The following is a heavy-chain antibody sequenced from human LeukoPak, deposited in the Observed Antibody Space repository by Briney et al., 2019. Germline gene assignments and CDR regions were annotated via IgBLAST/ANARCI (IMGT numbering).Heavy chain of an antibody. CDR3: ARTGFGELSYFDY. CDR2: IYHSGST. J-gene: IGHJ4*02. V-gene: IGHV4-30-2*01. Sequence: SQTLSLTCAVSSGSISSGGYSWSWIRQPPGKGLEWIGYIYHSGSTYYNPSLKSRVTISVDRSKNQFSLKLSSVTAADTAVYYCARTGFGELSYFDYWGQGTLVTVSS. CDR1: SGSISSGGYS. D-gene: IGHD3-10*01.